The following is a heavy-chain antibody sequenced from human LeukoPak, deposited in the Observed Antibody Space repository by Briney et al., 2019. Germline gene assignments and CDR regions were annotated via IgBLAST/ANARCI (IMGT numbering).Heavy chain of an antibody. Sequence: GGSLRLSCAATGFTFDDYTMHWVRQAPGKGLEWVSLISWDGGSTYYADSVKGRFTISRDNSKNSLYLQMNCLRTEDTALYYCAKGGPGDYRHSWGQGTLVTVSS. CDR3: AKGGPGDYRHS. J-gene: IGHJ4*02. CDR2: ISWDGGST. V-gene: IGHV3-43*01. CDR1: GFTFDDYT. D-gene: IGHD4-17*01.